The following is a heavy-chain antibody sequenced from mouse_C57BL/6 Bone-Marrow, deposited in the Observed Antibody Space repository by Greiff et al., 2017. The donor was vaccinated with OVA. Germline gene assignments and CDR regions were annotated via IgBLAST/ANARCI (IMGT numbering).Heavy chain of an antibody. CDR3: ARDDGYYGYAMDY. CDR2: IDPSDSYT. J-gene: IGHJ4*01. CDR1: GYTFTSYW. V-gene: IGHV1-59*01. D-gene: IGHD2-3*01. Sequence: QVQLQQPGAELVRPGTSVKLSCKASGYTFTSYWMHWVKQRPGQGLEWIGVIDPSDSYTNYTQKFKGKATLTVDTSSSTAYMQLSSLTSEDSAVYYCARDDGYYGYAMDYWGQGTSVTVSS.